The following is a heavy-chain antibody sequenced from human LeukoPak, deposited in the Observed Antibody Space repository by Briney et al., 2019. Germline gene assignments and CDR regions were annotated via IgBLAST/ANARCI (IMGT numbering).Heavy chain of an antibody. D-gene: IGHD6-19*01. Sequence: GGSLRLSCAASGFTFSSYAMSWVRQAPGKGLEWVSAISGSGGSTYYADSVKGRFTISRDNSKNTVYLQMNSLRAEDTAVYYCAKDRRSAVAGTDYWGQGTLVTVSS. CDR1: GFTFSSYA. V-gene: IGHV3-23*01. CDR3: AKDRRSAVAGTDY. J-gene: IGHJ4*02. CDR2: ISGSGGST.